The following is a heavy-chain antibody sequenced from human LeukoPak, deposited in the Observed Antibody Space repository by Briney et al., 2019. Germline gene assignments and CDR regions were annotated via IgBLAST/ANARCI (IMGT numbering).Heavy chain of an antibody. CDR3: ARAPYYDSSGPIDY. Sequence: GGSLRLSCAASGFTFSSYGMHWVRQAPGKGLEWVAVISYDGSNKYYADSVKGRFTISRDNSKNTLYLQMNSLRAEDTAVYYCARAPYYDSSGPIDYWGQGTLVTVSS. J-gene: IGHJ4*02. V-gene: IGHV3-30*03. CDR2: ISYDGSNK. CDR1: GFTFSSYG. D-gene: IGHD3-22*01.